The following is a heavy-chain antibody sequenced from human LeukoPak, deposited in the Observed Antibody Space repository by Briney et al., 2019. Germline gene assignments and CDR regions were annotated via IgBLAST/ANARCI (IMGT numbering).Heavy chain of an antibody. V-gene: IGHV4-39*02. Sequence: SETLSLTCAVSGGSVSSSSYYWGWIRHPRGKGLESIGSIYYRGSTYYHPSLKSRVTISVDTSKNHFSLKLSSVTAADTAVYYCARCDFGSGSYSPHFDYWGQGTLVTVSS. CDR1: GGSVSSSSYY. CDR2: IYYRGST. CDR3: ARCDFGSGSYSPHFDY. J-gene: IGHJ4*02. D-gene: IGHD3-10*01.